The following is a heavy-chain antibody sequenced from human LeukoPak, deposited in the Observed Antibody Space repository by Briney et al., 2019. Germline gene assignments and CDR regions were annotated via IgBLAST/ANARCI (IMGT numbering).Heavy chain of an antibody. V-gene: IGHV3-7*01. CDR2: IKQGGSEK. D-gene: IGHD4-11*01. J-gene: IGHJ4*02. Sequence: GGSLRLSCAASGFIFNNYWMSWVRQAPGKGLEWVANIKQGGSEKYYVDSVKGRFTISRDSAENSVYLQMNSLRAEDKAVYYCARDAYRDRYFDFWGQGSLVTVSS. CDR1: GFIFNNYW. CDR3: ARDAYRDRYFDF.